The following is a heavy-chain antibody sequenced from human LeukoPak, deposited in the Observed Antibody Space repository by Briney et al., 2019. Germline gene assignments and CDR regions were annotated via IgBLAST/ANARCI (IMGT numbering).Heavy chain of an antibody. J-gene: IGHJ1*01. CDR2: IKSDGGT. Sequence: GGSLRLSCAASGFTFSTYWMHWVRQAPGKGLVWVSRIKSDGGTNYAGSVKGRFAISRDNAKKTVSLQMNSLRPEDTGVYYCARAPSEIGGYYPEYFRHWGQGTLVTVSS. V-gene: IGHV3-74*01. CDR1: GFTFSTYW. D-gene: IGHD3-22*01. CDR3: ARAPSEIGGYYPEYFRH.